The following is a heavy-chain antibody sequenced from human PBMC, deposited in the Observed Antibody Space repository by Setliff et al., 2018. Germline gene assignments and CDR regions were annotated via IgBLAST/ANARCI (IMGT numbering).Heavy chain of an antibody. CDR1: GGSIGPHY. CDR2: IFYSDTA. D-gene: IGHD3-10*01. J-gene: IGHJ6*03. Sequence: KTSETLSLTCTVSGGSIGPHYWSWIRQAPGKGLEWIGHIFYSDTAKYNPSLESRAAISVDSSKNQFSLKLRSVTAADTAVYYCARDRSTVIRGVTSFFYYYMDVWGGGTTVT. V-gene: IGHV4-59*11. CDR3: ARDRSTVIRGVTSFFYYYMDV.